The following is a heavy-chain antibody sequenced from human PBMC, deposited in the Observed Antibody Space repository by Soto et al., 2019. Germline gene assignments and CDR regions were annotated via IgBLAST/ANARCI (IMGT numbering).Heavy chain of an antibody. Sequence: QVQLVQSGAEVKKPGASVKVSCKASGYTFTGYYMHWVRQAPGQGLEWMGWINPNSGGTNYAQKFQGRVTMTRDTSISTAYMELSRLRSDDTAVYYCARGPRGRSSWSPSAWFDPWGQGTLVTVSS. D-gene: IGHD6-13*01. V-gene: IGHV1-2*02. CDR1: GYTFTGYY. J-gene: IGHJ5*02. CDR2: INPNSGGT. CDR3: ARGPRGRSSWSPSAWFDP.